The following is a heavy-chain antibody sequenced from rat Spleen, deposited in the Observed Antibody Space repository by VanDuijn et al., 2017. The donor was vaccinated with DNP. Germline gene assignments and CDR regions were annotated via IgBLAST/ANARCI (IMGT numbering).Heavy chain of an antibody. CDR2: SSYDGSST. CDR1: GFTFSDHN. D-gene: IGHD4-3*01. Sequence: EVQLVESGGGLVQSGRSLKLSCAASGFTFSDHNMAWVRQVPKKGLEWVASSSYDGSSTNYRDSVKGRFTISRDNAKSTLYLQMNSLRSEDMATYYCVRWNSGHFDYWGQGVMVTVSS. CDR3: VRWNSGHFDY. J-gene: IGHJ2*01. V-gene: IGHV5-7*01.